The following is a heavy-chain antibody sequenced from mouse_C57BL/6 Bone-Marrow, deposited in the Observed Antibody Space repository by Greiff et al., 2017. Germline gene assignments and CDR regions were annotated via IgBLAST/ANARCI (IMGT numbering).Heavy chain of an antibody. Sequence: QVQLQQSGPELVKPGASVKISCKASGYSFTSYYIHWVKQRPGQGLEWIGWIYPGSGNTKYNEKFKGKATLTADTSSSTAYMQRSSLTSEDSAVYYCARGELTPYFDYWGQGTTRTVSS. CDR3: ARGELTPYFDY. CDR1: GYSFTSYY. D-gene: IGHD3-3*01. CDR2: IYPGSGNT. J-gene: IGHJ2*01. V-gene: IGHV1-66*01.